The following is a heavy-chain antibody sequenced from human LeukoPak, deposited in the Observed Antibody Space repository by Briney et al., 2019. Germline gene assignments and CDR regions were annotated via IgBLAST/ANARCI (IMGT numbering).Heavy chain of an antibody. V-gene: IGHV1-69*04. D-gene: IGHD2-2*02. CDR2: PILGIA. CDR3: ARDDRDIVVVPAAIAFDY. Sequence: PILGIANYAQKFQGRVTITADKSTSTAYMELSSLRSEDTAVYYCARDDRDIVVVPAAIAFDYWGQGTLVTVSS. J-gene: IGHJ4*02.